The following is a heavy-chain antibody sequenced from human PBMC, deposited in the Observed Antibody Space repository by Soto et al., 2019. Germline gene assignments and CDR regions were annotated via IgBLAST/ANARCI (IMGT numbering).Heavy chain of an antibody. V-gene: IGHV3-48*02. Sequence: GGSLRLSCAASGFIFSSSDMTWVRQAPGKGLEWVSYISRSSNVYYADSVKGRFTISRDNAKNSLYLQMNSLRDEDTAVYYCARPWNVWGQGTTVTVSS. J-gene: IGHJ6*02. D-gene: IGHD1-1*01. CDR1: GFIFSSSD. CDR2: ISRSSNV. CDR3: ARPWNV.